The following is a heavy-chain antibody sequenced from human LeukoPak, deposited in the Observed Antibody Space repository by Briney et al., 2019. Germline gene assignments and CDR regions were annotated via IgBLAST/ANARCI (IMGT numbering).Heavy chain of an antibody. CDR2: INPNSGGT. Sequence: ASVKVSXKASGYTFTGYYMHWVRQAPGQGLEWMGWINPNSGGTNYAQKFQGRVTMTRDTSISTAYMELSRLRSDDTAVYYCARGGSTSYRRGRWFDPWGQGTLVTVSS. V-gene: IGHV1-2*02. CDR3: ARGGSTSYRRGRWFDP. D-gene: IGHD2-2*01. J-gene: IGHJ5*02. CDR1: GYTFTGYY.